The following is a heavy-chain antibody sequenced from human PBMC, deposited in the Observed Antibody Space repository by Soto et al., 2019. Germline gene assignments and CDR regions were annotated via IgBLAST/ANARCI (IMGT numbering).Heavy chain of an antibody. V-gene: IGHV1-69*13. J-gene: IGHJ6*02. D-gene: IGHD3-10*02. CDR3: ARKRNVRRNYYYYDLDV. Sequence: SVKVSCKASGGTYSIYSISWVRQAPGQGLEWMGGIIPIFGTANYAQKFQGRVTITADESTSTAYMELSSLRSEDTAVYYCARKRNVRRNYYYYDLDVWGQGTTVTVSS. CDR1: GGTYSIYS. CDR2: IIPIFGTA.